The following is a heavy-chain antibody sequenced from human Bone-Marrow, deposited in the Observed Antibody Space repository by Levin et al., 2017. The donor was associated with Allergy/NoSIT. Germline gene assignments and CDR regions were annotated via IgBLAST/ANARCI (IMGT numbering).Heavy chain of an antibody. CDR3: ARDSSTHRGGWWDPTAQDD. CDR1: GFTLSDYT. D-gene: IGHD1-26*01. CDR2: ISYDGGNK. Sequence: PGGSLRLSCAASGFTLSDYTMHWVRQAPGKGLEWVAVISYDGGNKYYADSVKGRFTISRDNSKNTLYLQMNSLRAEDTAVYYCARDSSTHRGGWWDPTAQDDWGQGTLVTVSS. J-gene: IGHJ4*02. V-gene: IGHV3-30-3*01.